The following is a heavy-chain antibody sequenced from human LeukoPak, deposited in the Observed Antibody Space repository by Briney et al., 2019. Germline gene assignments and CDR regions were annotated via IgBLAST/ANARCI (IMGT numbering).Heavy chain of an antibody. CDR1: GYTFTSYD. V-gene: IGHV1-8*01. D-gene: IGHD3-16*02. CDR3: ARGRRGYVWGSYQYPLGY. J-gene: IGHJ4*02. CDR2: MNPNSGNT. Sequence: ASVKVSCKASGYTFTSYDINWVRQATGQGLEWMGWMNPNSGNTGYAQKFQGRVTMTRNTSISTAYTELSSLRSEDTAVYYCARGRRGYVWGSYQYPLGYWGQGTLVTVSS.